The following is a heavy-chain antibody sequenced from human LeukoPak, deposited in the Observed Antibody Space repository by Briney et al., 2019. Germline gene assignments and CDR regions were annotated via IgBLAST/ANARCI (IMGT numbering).Heavy chain of an antibody. CDR3: ASLRGSSWYGGYRDY. CDR2: INSDGSST. CDR1: GFTFSSYW. D-gene: IGHD6-13*01. Sequence: TGGSLRLSCAASGFTFSSYWMHWVRQAPGKGLVWVSRINSDGSSTSYADSVKGRFTISRDNAKNTLYLQMNSLRAEDTAVYYCASLRGSSWYGGYRDYWGQGTLVTVSS. J-gene: IGHJ4*02. V-gene: IGHV3-74*01.